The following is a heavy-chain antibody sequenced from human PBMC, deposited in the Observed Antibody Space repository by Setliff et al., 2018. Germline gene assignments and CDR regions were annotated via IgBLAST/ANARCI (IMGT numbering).Heavy chain of an antibody. D-gene: IGHD7-27*01. CDR2: ITTYNGKT. V-gene: IGHV1-18*04. CDR1: GYIFTSYG. J-gene: IGHJ4*02. CDR3: ARVPSNWGIDY. Sequence: GASVKVSCKASGYIFTSYGITWVRQAPGQGLEWMGYITTYNGKTEYSQKFQGRVTITRDTSISTVYMELSRLRSDDTAVYYCARVPSNWGIDYWGQGTLVTVSS.